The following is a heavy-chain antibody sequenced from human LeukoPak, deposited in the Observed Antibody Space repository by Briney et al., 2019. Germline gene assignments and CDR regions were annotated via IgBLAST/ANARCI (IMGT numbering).Heavy chain of an antibody. CDR3: ARALFYGSGSYGIDY. CDR2: IYYSGST. Sequence: SETLSLTCTVSGGSISSINYYWGWIRQPPGKGLEWIGSIYYSGSTYYNPSLKSRFTISVDTSKNQFSLKESSVTAADTAVYYCARALFYGSGSYGIDYWGQGTLVTVSS. CDR1: GGSISSINYY. V-gene: IGHV4-39*07. J-gene: IGHJ4*02. D-gene: IGHD3-10*01.